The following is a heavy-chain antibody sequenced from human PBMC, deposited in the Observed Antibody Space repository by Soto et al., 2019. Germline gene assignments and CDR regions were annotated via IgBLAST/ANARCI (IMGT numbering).Heavy chain of an antibody. CDR1: GFTFSSYA. CDR2: ISYDGSNK. J-gene: IGHJ6*02. D-gene: IGHD3-10*01. CDR3: ARPNGDYGSDPYYDGMDV. V-gene: IGHV3-30-3*01. Sequence: QVQLVESGGGVVQPGRSLRLSCAASGFTFSSYAMHWVRQAPGKGLEWVAVISYDGSNKYYADSVKGRFTISRDNSKNTLYLQMSSLRAEDTAVYYCARPNGDYGSDPYYDGMDVWGQGTTVTVSS.